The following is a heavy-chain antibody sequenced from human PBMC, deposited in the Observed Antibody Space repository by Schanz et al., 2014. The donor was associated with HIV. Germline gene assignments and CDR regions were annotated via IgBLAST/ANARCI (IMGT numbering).Heavy chain of an antibody. J-gene: IGHJ5*02. V-gene: IGHV1-18*04. Sequence: QVLLVQSGTEVKKPGASVKLSCKASGYTFGNYYIHWVRQAPGEGLEWMGWISGKNGETNYAQNFQGRVTMTTDTSASTTYMELTSLRSDDTAMYYCARDLNRWRDGSEKWFDTWGQGTLVTVSS. CDR1: GYTFGNYY. D-gene: IGHD2-15*01. CDR3: ARDLNRWRDGSEKWFDT. CDR2: ISGKNGET.